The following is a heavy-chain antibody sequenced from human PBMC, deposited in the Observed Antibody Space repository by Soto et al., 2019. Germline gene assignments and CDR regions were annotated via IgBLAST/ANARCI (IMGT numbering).Heavy chain of an antibody. CDR3: ARKIVVVPAATNWFDP. CDR1: GYTFTSYG. D-gene: IGHD2-2*01. J-gene: IGHJ5*02. CDR2: ISAYNGST. V-gene: IGHV1-18*04. Sequence: ASVKVSCKASGYTFTSYGISWVRQAPGQGLEWMGWISAYNGSTNYAQKLQGRVTMTTDTSTSTAYMELRSLRPDDTAVYYCARKIVVVPAATNWFDPWGQGTLGTVSS.